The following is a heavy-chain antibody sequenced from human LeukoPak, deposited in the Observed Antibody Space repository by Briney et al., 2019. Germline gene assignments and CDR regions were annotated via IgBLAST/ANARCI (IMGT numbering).Heavy chain of an antibody. D-gene: IGHD1-1*01. CDR2: INQEGTEK. CDR1: RLSISFYW. CDR3: LFYKQKAAYDMDV. J-gene: IGHJ6*02. V-gene: IGHV3-7*02. Sequence: PGGSLRLSCAATRLSISFYWMRWARQVPGKGLEWVANINQEGTEKNYVDSVKGRFTISRDNDKNSVYLQMNRLRDEDTAVYYCLFYKQKAAYDMDVWGQGTTVTVSS.